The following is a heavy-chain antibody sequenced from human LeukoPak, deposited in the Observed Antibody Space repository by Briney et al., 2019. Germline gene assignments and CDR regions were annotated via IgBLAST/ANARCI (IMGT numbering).Heavy chain of an antibody. CDR3: ARTNYYDSSGYYDY. D-gene: IGHD3-22*01. CDR2: INWNGGST. CDR1: GFTFDDYV. J-gene: IGHJ4*02. Sequence: GGSLRLSCAASGFTFDDYVMSWVRQAPGKGLEWVSGINWNGGSTGYADSVKGRFTISRDNAKNSLYLQMNSLRAEDTALYHCARTNYYDSSGYYDYWGQGTLVTVSS. V-gene: IGHV3-20*01.